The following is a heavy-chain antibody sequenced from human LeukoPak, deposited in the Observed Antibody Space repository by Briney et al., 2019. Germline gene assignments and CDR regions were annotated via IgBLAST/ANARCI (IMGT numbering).Heavy chain of an antibody. V-gene: IGHV4-34*01. CDR1: GGSFSGYY. CDR2: INHSGST. CDR3: ARVGIYFDTSGYSWPHWFDP. D-gene: IGHD3-22*01. Sequence: SETLSLTCAVYGGSFSGYYWSWIRQPPGKGLEWIGEINHSGSTNYNPSLKSRVTMSVDTSKNQFSLRLSSVTAADTAVYYCARVGIYFDTSGYSWPHWFDPWGQGTLVTVSS. J-gene: IGHJ5*02.